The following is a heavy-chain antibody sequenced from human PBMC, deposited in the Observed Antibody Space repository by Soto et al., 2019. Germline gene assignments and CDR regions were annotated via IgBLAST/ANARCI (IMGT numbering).Heavy chain of an antibody. CDR1: GGTFSSYT. V-gene: IGHV1-69*02. J-gene: IGHJ4*02. CDR2: IIPILGIA. Sequence: QVQLVQSGAEVKKPGSSVKVSCKASGGTFSSYTISWVRQAPGQGLEWMGRIIPILGIANYAQKFQGRVTITADKSTSTAYMELSSLSSEDTAVYYCARGGGSWYAEDYWGQGTLVTVSS. D-gene: IGHD6-13*01. CDR3: ARGGGSWYAEDY.